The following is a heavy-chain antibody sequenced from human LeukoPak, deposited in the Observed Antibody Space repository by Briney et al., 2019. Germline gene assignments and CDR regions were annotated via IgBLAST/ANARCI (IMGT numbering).Heavy chain of an antibody. V-gene: IGHV3-9*01. CDR2: ISWNSGSI. D-gene: IGHD6-19*01. CDR1: GFTFDNYA. CDR3: AKDSSGWPNDAFDI. J-gene: IGHJ3*02. Sequence: GGSLRLSCAASGFTFDNYAMHWVRHAPGKGLGWVSGISWNSGSIGYADSVKGRFTISRDNAKNSLYLQMNSLRAEDTALYYCAKDSSGWPNDAFDIWGQGTMVTVSS.